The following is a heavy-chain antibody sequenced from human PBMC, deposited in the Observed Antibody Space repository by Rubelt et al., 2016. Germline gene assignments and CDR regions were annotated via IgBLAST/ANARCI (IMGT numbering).Heavy chain of an antibody. CDR2: ISGSGGST. CDR3: AKGGVGSYYGSGSYPDV. Sequence: EVQLLESGGGLVQPGGSLRLSCAASGFTFSSYAMSWVRQAPGKGLEWVSAISGSGGSTYYADSVKGRFTNSSDNAKNIWYLQMNSLRAGDTAVYYCAKGGVGSYYGSGSYPDVWGQGTTVTVSS. D-gene: IGHD3-10*01. V-gene: IGHV3-23*01. J-gene: IGHJ6*02. CDR1: GFTFSSYA.